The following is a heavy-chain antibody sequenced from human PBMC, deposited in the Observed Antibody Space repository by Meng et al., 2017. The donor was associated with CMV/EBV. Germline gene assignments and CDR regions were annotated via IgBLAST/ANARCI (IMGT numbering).Heavy chain of an antibody. J-gene: IGHJ6*02. CDR1: GFTFSSYA. CDR3: ARGSCSSISCPYGMDV. D-gene: IGHD2-2*01. V-gene: IGHV3-64*02. CDR2: ISSNGGST. Sequence: GGSLRLSCAASGFTFSSYAMHWVRQAPGKGLEYVSAISSNGGSTYYADSVKGRFTISRDNSKNTLYLQMGSLRAEDMAVYYCARGSCSSISCPYGMDVWGQGTTVTVLL.